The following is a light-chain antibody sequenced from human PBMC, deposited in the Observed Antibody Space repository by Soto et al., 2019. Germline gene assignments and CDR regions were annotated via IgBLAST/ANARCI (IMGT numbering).Light chain of an antibody. Sequence: EIVLTQSPGTLSLSPGERATLSCRASQSVSSSYLAWYQQKPGQAPRLLIYGASSMATGIPDRFSGSGSGTDFTLTISRLEPEDFAVYDWQQYGSSPLVTFGQGTRLQIK. CDR3: QQYGSSPLVT. CDR1: QSVSSSY. V-gene: IGKV3-20*01. J-gene: IGKJ5*01. CDR2: GAS.